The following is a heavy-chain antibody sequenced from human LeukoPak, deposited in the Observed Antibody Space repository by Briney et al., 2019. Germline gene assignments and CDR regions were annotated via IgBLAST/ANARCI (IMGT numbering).Heavy chain of an antibody. CDR1: GGSISSSSYY. J-gene: IGHJ5*02. CDR2: IYYSGST. D-gene: IGHD3-16*01. V-gene: IGHV4-39*07. CDR3: ARTYYDYVWGSYSPLGFDP. Sequence: SETLSLTCTVSGGSISSSSYYWGWIRQPPGKGLEWIGSIYYSGSTYYNPSLKSRVTISVDTSKNQFSLKLSSVTAADTAVYYCARTYYDYVWGSYSPLGFDPWGQGTLVTVSS.